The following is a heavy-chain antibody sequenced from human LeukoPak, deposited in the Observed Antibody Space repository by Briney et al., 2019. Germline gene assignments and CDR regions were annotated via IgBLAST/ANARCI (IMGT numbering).Heavy chain of an antibody. J-gene: IGHJ5*02. Sequence: SETLSLTCTVSGGSISSYYWSWIRQPPGKGLEWIGYIYYSGSTNYNPSLKSRVTISVDTSKNQFSLKLSSVTAADTAVYYCARVSRTMVRGVIIRWFDPWGQGTLVTVSS. CDR3: ARVSRTMVRGVIIRWFDP. CDR2: IYYSGST. D-gene: IGHD3-10*01. CDR1: GGSISSYY. V-gene: IGHV4-59*01.